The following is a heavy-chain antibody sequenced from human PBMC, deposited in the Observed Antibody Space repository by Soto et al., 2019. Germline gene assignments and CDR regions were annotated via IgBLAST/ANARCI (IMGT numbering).Heavy chain of an antibody. V-gene: IGHV5-10-1*01. Sequence: GESRKISCXGSGYSFTSYWISWVRQMPGKGLEWMGRIDPSDSYTNYSPSFQGHVTISADKSISTAYLQWSSLKASDTAMYYCASGPDYCSSTSCYTNYYYGMDVWGQGTTVTVSS. D-gene: IGHD2-2*02. CDR1: GYSFTSYW. J-gene: IGHJ6*02. CDR3: ASGPDYCSSTSCYTNYYYGMDV. CDR2: IDPSDSYT.